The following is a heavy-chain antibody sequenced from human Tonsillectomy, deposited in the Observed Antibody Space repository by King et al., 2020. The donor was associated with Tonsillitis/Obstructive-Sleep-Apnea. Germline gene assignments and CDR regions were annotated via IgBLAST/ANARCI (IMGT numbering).Heavy chain of an antibody. CDR3: ARAQYYDILTGYLDY. Sequence: QLVQSGGGVVPPGRSLRLSCAASGFTFSSYAMHWVRQAPGKGLEWVAVISYDGSNKYYADSVKGRFAISRDNSKNTLYLQMNSLRAEDTAVYYCARAQYYDILTGYLDYWGQGTLVTVSS. V-gene: IGHV3-30*09. J-gene: IGHJ4*02. CDR2: ISYDGSNK. D-gene: IGHD3-9*01. CDR1: GFTFSSYA.